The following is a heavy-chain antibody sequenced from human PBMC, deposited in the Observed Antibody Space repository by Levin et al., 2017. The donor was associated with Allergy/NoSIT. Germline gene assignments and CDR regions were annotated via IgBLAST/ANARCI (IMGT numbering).Heavy chain of an antibody. CDR1: GGSISSYY. D-gene: IGHD3-22*01. Sequence: GSLRLSCTVSGGSISSYYWSWIRQPPGKGLEWIGYIYYSGSTNYNPSLKSRVTISVDTSKNQFSLKLSSVTAADTAVYYCARVSPRNYYDSSGYYFDYWGQGTLVTVSS. V-gene: IGHV4-59*01. CDR3: ARVSPRNYYDSSGYYFDY. CDR2: IYYSGST. J-gene: IGHJ4*02.